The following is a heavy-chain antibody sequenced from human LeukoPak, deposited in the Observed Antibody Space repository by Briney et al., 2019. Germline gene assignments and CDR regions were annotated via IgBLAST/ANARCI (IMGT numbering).Heavy chain of an antibody. CDR2: IYYSGST. D-gene: IGHD2-15*01. J-gene: IGHJ5*02. Sequence: PSETLSLTCTVSGGSISSSSYYWGWIRQPPGKGLEWIGSIYYSGSTYYNLSLKSRVTISVDTSKNQFSLKLSSVTAADTAVYYCARHLLVVVVAADRWFDPWGQGTLVTVSS. CDR3: ARHLLVVVVAADRWFDP. CDR1: GGSISSSSYY. V-gene: IGHV4-39*01.